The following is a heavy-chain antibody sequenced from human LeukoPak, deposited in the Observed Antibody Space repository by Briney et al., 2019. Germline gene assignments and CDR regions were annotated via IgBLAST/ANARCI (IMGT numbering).Heavy chain of an antibody. CDR1: GFTFSSYG. V-gene: IGHV3-30*03. CDR3: ATAPAAADSC. CDR2: ISYDGSNK. D-gene: IGHD6-13*01. Sequence: GRSLRLSCAASGFTFSSYGMHWVRQAPGKGLEWVAVISYDGSNKYYADSVKGRFTISRDNSKNTLYLQMSSLRAEDTAVYYCATAPAAADSCWGQGTLVAVSS. J-gene: IGHJ4*02.